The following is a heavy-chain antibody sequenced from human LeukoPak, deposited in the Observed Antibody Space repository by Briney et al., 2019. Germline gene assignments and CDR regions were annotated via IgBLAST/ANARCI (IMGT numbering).Heavy chain of an antibody. CDR1: GFTFSSYA. Sequence: PGRSLRLSCAASGFTFSSYAMHWVRQAPGKGLEWVAVISYDGSNKYYADSVKGRFTISRDNAKNSLYLQMNSLRAEDTAVYYCARVVGATQDTDYWGQGTLVTVSS. J-gene: IGHJ4*02. CDR2: ISYDGSNK. V-gene: IGHV3-30-3*01. CDR3: ARVVGATQDTDY. D-gene: IGHD1-26*01.